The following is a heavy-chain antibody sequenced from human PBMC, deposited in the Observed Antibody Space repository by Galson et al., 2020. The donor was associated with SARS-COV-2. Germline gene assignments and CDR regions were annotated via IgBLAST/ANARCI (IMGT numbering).Heavy chain of an antibody. CDR2: ISYDGTTI. CDR1: GFTFRSSA. D-gene: IGHD3-22*01. CDR3: ARETDDDSSSWYDY. Sequence: GGSLRLSCAASGFTFRSSAMHWVSQAPGKGLEWVALISYDGTTIYKSDSVKGRFTISKDISKNILYLQMNRLRPEDTGVYYCARETDDDSSSWYDYWGQGTLVTVSP. J-gene: IGHJ4*02. V-gene: IGHV3-30*04.